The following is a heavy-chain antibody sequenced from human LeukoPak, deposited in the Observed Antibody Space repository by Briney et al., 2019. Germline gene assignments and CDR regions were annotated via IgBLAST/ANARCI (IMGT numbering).Heavy chain of an antibody. V-gene: IGHV3-23*01. CDR2: ISGSGGST. CDR3: AKDIVAGWELRGLDY. CDR1: GFTFSSYA. D-gene: IGHD1-26*01. Sequence: GGSLRLSWAASGFTFSSYAMSWVRQAPGKGLEWVSAISGSGGSTYYADSVKGRFTISRDNSKNTLYLQMNSLRAEDTAVYYCAKDIVAGWELRGLDYWGQGTLVTVSS. J-gene: IGHJ4*02.